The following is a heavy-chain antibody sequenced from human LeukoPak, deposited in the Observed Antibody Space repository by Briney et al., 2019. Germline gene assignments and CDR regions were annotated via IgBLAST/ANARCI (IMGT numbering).Heavy chain of an antibody. D-gene: IGHD1-26*01. J-gene: IGHJ3*02. V-gene: IGHV4-4*02. CDR1: GGSISSSNW. CDR2: IYHSGST. Sequence: PSETLSLTCAVSGGSISSSNWWSWVRQPPGKGLEWIGEIYHSGSTNYNPSLKSRVTISVGKSKNQFSLKLSSVTAADTAVYYCARGADSGSYAFDIRGQGTMVTVSS. CDR3: ARGADSGSYAFDI.